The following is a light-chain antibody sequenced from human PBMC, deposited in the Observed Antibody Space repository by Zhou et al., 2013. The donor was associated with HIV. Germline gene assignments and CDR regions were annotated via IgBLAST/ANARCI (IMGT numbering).Light chain of an antibody. J-gene: IGKJ1*01. Sequence: VMTQSPATLSVSPGDKVTLSCRASQPLGTTLAWYHQKHGQAPRLLIYATSNRATGIPARFSASVSGTDFTLTINRLEPEDSAVYFCQYYGRPRWTFGQGTNVEIK. CDR1: QPLGTT. V-gene: IGKV3D-15*01. CDR2: ATS. CDR3: QYYGRPRWT.